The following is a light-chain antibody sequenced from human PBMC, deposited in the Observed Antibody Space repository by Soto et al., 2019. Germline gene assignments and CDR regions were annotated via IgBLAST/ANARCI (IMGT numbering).Light chain of an antibody. CDR3: CSYARSGTFDVV. Sequence: QSALTQPASVSGSPGQSITISCTGTSSDLGNYYLVSWYQQHPGKAPKLMIYEGSKRPSGVSNRFSGSKSGNTASLTISGLQAEDEADYYCCSYARSGTFDVVFGGGTKLTVL. CDR1: SSDLGNYYL. CDR2: EGS. V-gene: IGLV2-23*03. J-gene: IGLJ2*01.